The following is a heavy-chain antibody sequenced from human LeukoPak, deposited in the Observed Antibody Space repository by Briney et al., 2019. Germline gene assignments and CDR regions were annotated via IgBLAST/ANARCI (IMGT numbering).Heavy chain of an antibody. V-gene: IGHV1-18*04. CDR1: GYTFSSYG. D-gene: IGHD6-13*01. CDR2: ISTYNGNT. Sequence: ASVKVSCKASGYTFSSYGISWVRQAPGLGLEWMGWISTYNGNTNYAQNLQGRVTMTTDTSTSTAYMELRSLRSDDTAVYYCARVGSVAAALFVWGQGTMVTVSS. J-gene: IGHJ3*01. CDR3: ARVGSVAAALFV.